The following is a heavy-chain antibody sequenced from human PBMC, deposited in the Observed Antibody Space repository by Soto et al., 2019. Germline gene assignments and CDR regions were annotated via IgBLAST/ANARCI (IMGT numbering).Heavy chain of an antibody. V-gene: IGHV4-59*01. J-gene: IGHJ6*02. CDR1: GGSISSYY. CDR2: IYYSGST. Sequence: SETLSLTCTVSGGSISSYYWSWIRQPPGKGLEWIGYIYYSGSTNYNPSLKSRVTISVDTSKNQYSLKLSSVTAADTAVYYCARILTGDGYYYYGMDVWGQGTTVTVS. CDR3: ARILTGDGYYYYGMDV. D-gene: IGHD7-27*01.